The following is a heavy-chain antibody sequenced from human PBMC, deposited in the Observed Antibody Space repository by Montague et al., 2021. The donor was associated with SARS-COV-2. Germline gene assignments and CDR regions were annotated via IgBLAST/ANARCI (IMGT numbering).Heavy chain of an antibody. CDR2: IHYSGST. V-gene: IGHV4-59*01. CDR1: GDSISSYY. J-gene: IGHJ3*02. Sequence: SETLSLTCTVSGDSISSYYWCWIRQPPGKGLEWIGYIHYSGSTNYSPSFKSRLTISVDTSKNQFSLKLSSVTAADAAVYYCARVPLNYDFWGGFYDAFDIWGQGTMVTVSS. CDR3: ARVPLNYDFWGGFYDAFDI. D-gene: IGHD3-3*01.